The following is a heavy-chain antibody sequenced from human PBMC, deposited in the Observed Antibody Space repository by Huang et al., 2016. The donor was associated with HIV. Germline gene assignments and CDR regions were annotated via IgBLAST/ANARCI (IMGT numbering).Heavy chain of an antibody. CDR1: GGSISTSGYY. D-gene: IGHD6-19*01. V-gene: IGHV4-39*01. CDR2: IYYIGST. Sequence: QLQLQESSPGLVKPSETLSLTCTVSGGSISTSGYYWGWIRQPPGKGLEWIGSIYYIGSTSYNPSLKSRVTISVDTSKSQFSLKLSSVNAADTAVYYCARQDTSGWYADPYYFDYWGQGTLVTVSS. CDR3: ARQDTSGWYADPYYFDY. J-gene: IGHJ4*02.